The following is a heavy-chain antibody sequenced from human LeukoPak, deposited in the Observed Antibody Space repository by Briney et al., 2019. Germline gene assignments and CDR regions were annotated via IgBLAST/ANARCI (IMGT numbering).Heavy chain of an antibody. J-gene: IGHJ5*02. CDR3: AKWRGGYYDFWSGYPNWFDP. CDR2: ISGSGGST. Sequence: PGGSLRLSCAASGFTFSSYAMSWVRQAPGKGLEWVSAISGSGGSTYYADSVKGRFTISRDNSKNTLYLQMNSLGAEDTAVYYCAKWRGGYYDFWSGYPNWFDPWGQGTLVTVSS. CDR1: GFTFSSYA. D-gene: IGHD3-3*01. V-gene: IGHV3-23*01.